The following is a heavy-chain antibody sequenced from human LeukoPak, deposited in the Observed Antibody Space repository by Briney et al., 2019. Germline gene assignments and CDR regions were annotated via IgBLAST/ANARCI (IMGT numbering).Heavy chain of an antibody. V-gene: IGHV3-23*01. CDR3: ATLVNYWSFAY. Sequence: GSLRLSCAASGFTFSSDGMTWVRQAPGKGLEWVSSISPDGGGTVYADSVKGRFTISRDNAKNSLYLEMNSLRAEDTAVYYCATLVNYWSFAYWGQGTLVTVSS. CDR1: GFTFSSDG. D-gene: IGHD1-1*01. CDR2: ISPDGGGT. J-gene: IGHJ4*02.